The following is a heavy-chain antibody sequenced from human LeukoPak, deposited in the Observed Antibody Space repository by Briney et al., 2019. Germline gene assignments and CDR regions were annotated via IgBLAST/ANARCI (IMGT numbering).Heavy chain of an antibody. CDR3: ARVAGVVTTDY. CDR1: GGSFSGYY. V-gene: IGHV4-34*01. CDR2: INHSGST. J-gene: IGHJ4*02. Sequence: SETLSLTCAVYGGSFSGYYWSWIRQPPGKGLEWIGEINHSGSTNYNPSLKSRVTISVDTSKNQFSLKLSSVTAADTAVYYCARVAGVVTTDYWGQGTLVTVSS. D-gene: IGHD3-3*01.